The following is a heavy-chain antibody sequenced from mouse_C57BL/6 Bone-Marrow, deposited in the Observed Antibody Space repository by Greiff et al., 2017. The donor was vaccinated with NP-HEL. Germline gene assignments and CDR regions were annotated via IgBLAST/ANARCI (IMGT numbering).Heavy chain of an antibody. CDR1: GFNIKDYY. J-gene: IGHJ2*01. D-gene: IGHD1-1*01. CDR2: IDPEDGDT. CDR3: TTSYEVDYYFDN. V-gene: IGHV14-1*01. Sequence: EVKLQESGAELVRPGASVKLSCTASGFNIKDYYMHWVKQRPEQGLEWIGRIDPEDGDTEYAPKFQGKATMTADTSSNTAYLQLSSLTSEDTAVYYCTTSYEVDYYFDNWGQGTTLTVSS.